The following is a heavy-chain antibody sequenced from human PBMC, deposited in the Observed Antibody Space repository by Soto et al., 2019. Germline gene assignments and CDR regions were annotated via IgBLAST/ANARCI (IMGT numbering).Heavy chain of an antibody. Sequence: GGSLRLSCAASGFTFSSYAMHWVRQAPGKGLEWVAVISYDGSNKYYADSVKGRFTISRDNSKNTLYLQMNSLRAEDTAVYYCARVQPRYYFDYWGQGTLVTVSS. V-gene: IGHV3-30-3*01. CDR2: ISYDGSNK. CDR1: GFTFSSYA. CDR3: ARVQPRYYFDY. J-gene: IGHJ4*02. D-gene: IGHD6-13*01.